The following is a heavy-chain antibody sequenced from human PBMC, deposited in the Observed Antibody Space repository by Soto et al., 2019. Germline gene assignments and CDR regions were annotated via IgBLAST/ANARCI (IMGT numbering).Heavy chain of an antibody. D-gene: IGHD4-17*01. CDR3: AKDLNDYGGTFES. J-gene: IGHJ4*02. V-gene: IGHV3-30*18. CDR2: ISYDGSNK. Sequence: GGSLRLSCAASGFTYSSYGMHWVRQAPGKGLEWVAVISYDGSNKYYADSVKGRFTISRDNSKNTLYLQMNSLRAEDTAVYYCAKDLNDYGGTFESWGQGTLVTVYS. CDR1: GFTYSSYG.